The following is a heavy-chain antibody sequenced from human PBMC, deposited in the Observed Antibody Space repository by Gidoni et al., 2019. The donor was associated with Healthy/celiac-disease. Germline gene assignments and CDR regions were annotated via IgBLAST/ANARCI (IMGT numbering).Heavy chain of an antibody. D-gene: IGHD2-21*02. J-gene: IGHJ6*02. V-gene: IGHV1-69*01. CDR2: IIPIFGTA. Sequence: QVQLVQSGAEVKKPGSSVKVSCKASGGTFSSYAISWLRQAPGQGLEWMGGIIPIFGTANYAQKCQGRVTITADETTSTAYIERSSLRSEDTAVYYCARGAYCGGDCYSRYYYYGMDVWGQGTTVTVSS. CDR1: GGTFSSYA. CDR3: ARGAYCGGDCYSRYYYYGMDV.